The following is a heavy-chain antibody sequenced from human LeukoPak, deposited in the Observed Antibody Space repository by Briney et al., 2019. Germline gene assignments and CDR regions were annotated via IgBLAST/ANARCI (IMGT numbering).Heavy chain of an antibody. CDR2: IYTSGST. CDR1: GGSISSYY. Sequence: SETLSLTCTVSGGSISSYYWSWIRQPAGKGLEWIGRIYTSGSTNYNPSLKSRVTMSVGTSKNQFSLKLSSVTAADTAVYYCARDWYYYDSSGPIGGDAFDIWGQGTMVTVSS. D-gene: IGHD3-22*01. V-gene: IGHV4-4*07. J-gene: IGHJ3*02. CDR3: ARDWYYYDSSGPIGGDAFDI.